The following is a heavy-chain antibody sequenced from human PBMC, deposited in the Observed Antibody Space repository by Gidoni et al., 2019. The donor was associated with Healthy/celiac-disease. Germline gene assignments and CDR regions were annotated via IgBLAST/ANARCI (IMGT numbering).Heavy chain of an antibody. Sequence: QVQLVESGGGVVQPGRSLRLSCAASGFTFSSYGMHWVRPAPGKGLEWVAVIWYDGSNKYYADSVKGRFTISRDNSKNTLYLQMNSLRAEDTAVYYCARDHVDTAMVIVRGTQTEAPQQYYYYYGMDVWGQGTTVTVSS. D-gene: IGHD5-18*01. V-gene: IGHV3-33*01. CDR2: IWYDGSNK. J-gene: IGHJ6*02. CDR1: GFTFSSYG. CDR3: ARDHVDTAMVIVRGTQTEAPQQYYYYYGMDV.